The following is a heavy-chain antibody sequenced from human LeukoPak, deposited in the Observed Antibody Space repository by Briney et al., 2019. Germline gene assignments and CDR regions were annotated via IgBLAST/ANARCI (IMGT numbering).Heavy chain of an antibody. Sequence: GGSLRLSCAASGFAFSRYGMHWVRQAPGKGLDWVAVIIENGNRQYYADSVKGRFTISRDNSKNTLFLQMNSLRGEDTAMYYCARVQGGGYRTADSWGQGTLVTVSS. CDR1: GFAFSRYG. V-gene: IGHV3-30*03. CDR3: ARVQGGGYRTADS. CDR2: IIENGNRQ. J-gene: IGHJ5*01. D-gene: IGHD6-25*01.